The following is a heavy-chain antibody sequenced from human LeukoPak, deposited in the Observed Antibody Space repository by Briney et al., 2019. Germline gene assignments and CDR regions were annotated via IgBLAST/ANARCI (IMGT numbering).Heavy chain of an antibody. D-gene: IGHD3-10*02. V-gene: IGHV4-59*08. CDR1: GGSISSYY. CDR2: IYYSGST. Sequence: SETLSLTCTVSGGSISSYYWSWIRQPPGKGLEWIGYIYYSGSTNYNSSFKSRVTISVDTSKNQFSLKLSSVTAADTAVYYCAELGITMIGGVWGKGTTVTISS. CDR3: AELGITMIGGV. J-gene: IGHJ6*04.